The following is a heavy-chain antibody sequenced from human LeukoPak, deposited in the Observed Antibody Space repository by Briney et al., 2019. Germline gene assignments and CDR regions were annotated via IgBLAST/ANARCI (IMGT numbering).Heavy chain of an antibody. CDR2: VHYSGNT. CDR1: GGSISSYY. V-gene: IGHV4-59*01. CDR3: VGWQQLLFDY. J-gene: IGHJ4*02. D-gene: IGHD6-13*01. Sequence: SETLSLTCTVYGGSISSYYWSWIRQPPGKGLEWIGYVHYSGNTNYNPSLKSRVAMSVDTSKNQFSLKLISVTAADTAVYYCVGWQQLLFDYWGQRTLVTVSS.